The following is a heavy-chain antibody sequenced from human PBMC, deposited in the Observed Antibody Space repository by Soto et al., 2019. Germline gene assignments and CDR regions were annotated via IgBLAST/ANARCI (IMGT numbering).Heavy chain of an antibody. CDR2: INPNSGGT. Sequence: GAAVKVSCKASGYTFTGYYLHWVRQAPGQGLEWMGWINPNSGGTNYAQKFQGRVTMTRDTSISTAYMELSRLRSDDTAVYYCVRGRSGTTSYFDYWGQGNLVTVSS. D-gene: IGHD1-1*01. V-gene: IGHV1-2*02. CDR1: GYTFTGYY. J-gene: IGHJ4*02. CDR3: VRGRSGTTSYFDY.